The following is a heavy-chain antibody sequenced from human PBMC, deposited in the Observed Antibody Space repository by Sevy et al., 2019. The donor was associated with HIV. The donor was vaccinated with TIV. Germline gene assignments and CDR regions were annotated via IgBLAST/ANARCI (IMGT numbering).Heavy chain of an antibody. CDR3: ARGPHHYYDSSAFFDH. J-gene: IGHJ4*02. V-gene: IGHV3-30*02. D-gene: IGHD3-22*01. Sequence: GGSLRLSCAASGFTFSHYGMHWVRQAPGKGLEWVTFIQYDGNNKYYADSVKGRFTISRDNSKNMFFLQMNDLRAEDTALYYCARGPHHYYDSSAFFDHWGQGTLVTVSS. CDR1: GFTFSHYG. CDR2: IQYDGNNK.